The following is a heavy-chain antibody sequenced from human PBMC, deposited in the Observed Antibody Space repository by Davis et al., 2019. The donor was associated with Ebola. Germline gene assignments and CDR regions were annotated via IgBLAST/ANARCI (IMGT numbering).Heavy chain of an antibody. CDR1: GYTFSMYG. J-gene: IGHJ4*02. CDR3: VRESWVHWNDLDY. Sequence: AASVTVSCKASGYTFSMYGMSWVRQAPGQGLEWMGWSSPYSGNFSYDEKVQDRVTMTTDTSTKVAYMELRSLRIDDTAVYYCVRESWVHWNDLDYWGQGTLVIVSS. CDR2: SSPYSGNF. D-gene: IGHD1-1*01. V-gene: IGHV1-18*04.